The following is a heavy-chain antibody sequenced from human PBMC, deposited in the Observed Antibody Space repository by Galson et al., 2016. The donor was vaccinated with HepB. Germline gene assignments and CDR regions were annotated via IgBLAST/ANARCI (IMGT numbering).Heavy chain of an antibody. CDR1: GDSISSGGYF. J-gene: IGHJ6*02. CDR3: ARGPWGLYGMDV. D-gene: IGHD1-26*01. CDR2: IDYSGTT. V-gene: IGHV4-31*03. Sequence: TLSLTCTVSGDSISSGGYFWSWIRQHPGKSLEWIGYIDYSGTTYYNPSLKSRVTISVDTSKNQFSLKLNSVTAADTAVYYCARGPWGLYGMDVWGQGTTVTVSS.